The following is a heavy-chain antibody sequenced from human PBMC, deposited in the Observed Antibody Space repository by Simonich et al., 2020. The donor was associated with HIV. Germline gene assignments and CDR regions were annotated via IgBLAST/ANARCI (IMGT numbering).Heavy chain of an antibody. J-gene: IGHJ4*02. CDR3: ARGTVTGGDARFDY. CDR1: GGSFSGHY. D-gene: IGHD4-17*01. CDR2: INDSGNT. Sequence: QVQLQQWGAGLLKPSETLSLTCVVYGGSFSGHYWSWIRQPPGKGLEWIGEINDSGNTNYNPSLKSRVTISVDTSKNQFSLKLSSVTAADTAVYYCARGTVTGGDARFDYWGQGTLVTVSS. V-gene: IGHV4-34*01.